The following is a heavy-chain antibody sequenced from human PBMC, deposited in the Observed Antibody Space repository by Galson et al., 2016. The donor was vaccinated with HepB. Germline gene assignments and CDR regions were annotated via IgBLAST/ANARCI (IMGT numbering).Heavy chain of an antibody. V-gene: IGHV3-21*01. Sequence: SLRLSCAASGFTFSNYSMNWVRQAPGKGLEWVSSISSSSSYTYYADSVKGRFIISRDNAKNSLYLQMNTPRAEDTAVYYCVPGPFDIWGQGTMVTVSS. J-gene: IGHJ3*02. CDR1: GFTFSNYS. CDR3: VPGPFDI. CDR2: ISSSSSYT.